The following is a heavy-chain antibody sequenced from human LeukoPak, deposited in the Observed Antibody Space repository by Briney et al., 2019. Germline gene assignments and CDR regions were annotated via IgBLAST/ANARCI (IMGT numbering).Heavy chain of an antibody. Sequence: GASVKVSRKASLGTFSSYPISGVRPPPGRGREGMGGIIPIFGTANYTQKFQGRVTITADESTSTAYLQLSSLRSEDTAVYYCASDGSYYQLYFFDYWGQGHLVTVSS. CDR2: IIPIFGTA. CDR1: LGTFSSYP. CDR3: ASDGSYYQLYFFDY. V-gene: IGHV1-69*13. J-gene: IGHJ4*02. D-gene: IGHD1-26*01.